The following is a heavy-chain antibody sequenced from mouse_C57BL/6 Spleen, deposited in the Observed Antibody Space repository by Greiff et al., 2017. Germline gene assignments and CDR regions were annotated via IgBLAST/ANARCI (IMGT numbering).Heavy chain of an antibody. CDR3: TRGYDYDEFAY. V-gene: IGHV5-9-1*02. J-gene: IGHJ3*01. CDR1: GFTFSSYA. D-gene: IGHD2-4*01. Sequence: EVMLVESGEGLVKPGGSLKLSCAASGFTFSSYAMSWVRQTPEKRLEWVAYISSGGDYIYYADTVKGRFTISRDNARNTLYLQMSSLKSEDTAMYYCTRGYDYDEFAYWGQGTLVTVSA. CDR2: ISSGGDYI.